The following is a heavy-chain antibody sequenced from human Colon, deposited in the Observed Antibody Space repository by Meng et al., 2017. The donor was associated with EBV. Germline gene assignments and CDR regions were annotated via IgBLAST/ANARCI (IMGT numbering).Heavy chain of an antibody. CDR3: ASPLGILGIVDL. CDR2: IYYSGST. CDR1: GGSISSSSYY. D-gene: IGHD7-27*01. Sequence: LQLQEPGPGLGKPSETLSLTCTVSGGSISSSSYYWGWIRQPPGKGLEWIGSIYYSGSTYYNPSLKSRVTISVDTSKNQFSLKLSSVTAADTAVYYCASPLGILGIVDLWGRGTLVTVSS. V-gene: IGHV4-39*01. J-gene: IGHJ2*01.